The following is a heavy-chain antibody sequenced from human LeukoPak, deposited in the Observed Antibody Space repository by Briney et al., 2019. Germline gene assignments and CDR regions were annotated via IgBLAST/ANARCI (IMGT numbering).Heavy chain of an antibody. CDR1: GGSFSGYY. Sequence: PSETLSLTCAVYGGSFSGYYWSWIRQPPGKGLEWIGEINHSGSTNYNPSLKSRVTISVDTSKNQLSLKLSSVTAADTAVYYCARQPIVANYYYGMDVWGQGTTVTVSS. D-gene: IGHD2-15*01. V-gene: IGHV4-34*01. CDR2: INHSGST. CDR3: ARQPIVANYYYGMDV. J-gene: IGHJ6*02.